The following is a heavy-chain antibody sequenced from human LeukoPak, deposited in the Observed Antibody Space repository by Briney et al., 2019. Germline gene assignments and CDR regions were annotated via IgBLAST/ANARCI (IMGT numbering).Heavy chain of an antibody. CDR2: FNPSGGST. Sequence: VSVKVSCKASGYTFTSYYMHWVRQAPGQGLEWMGIFNPSGGSTSYAQKFQGRVTMTRDTSTSTVYMELSSLRSEDTAVYYCAIEIYGDYWSHFDYWGQGTLVTVSS. D-gene: IGHD4-17*01. V-gene: IGHV1-46*01. J-gene: IGHJ4*02. CDR1: GYTFTSYY. CDR3: AIEIYGDYWSHFDY.